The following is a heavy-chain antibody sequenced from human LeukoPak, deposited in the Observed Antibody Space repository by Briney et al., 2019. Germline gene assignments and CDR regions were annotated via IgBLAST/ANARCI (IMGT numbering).Heavy chain of an antibody. V-gene: IGHV3-74*01. CDR3: ARGAGSYYGYFQS. CDR2: ISNDGSRT. CDR1: GFTFSHFW. D-gene: IGHD1-26*01. J-gene: IGHJ1*01. Sequence: GGSLRLSCAASGFTFSHFWMHWVRQVPGKGLVWVSRISNDGSRTAYADSVKGRFTISRDNAKNSLYLQMNSLRAEDTAVYFCARGAGSYYGYFQSWGQGTLVTVSS.